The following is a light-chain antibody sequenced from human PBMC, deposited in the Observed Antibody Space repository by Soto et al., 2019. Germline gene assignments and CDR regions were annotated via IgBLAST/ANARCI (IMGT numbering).Light chain of an antibody. V-gene: IGLV2-14*01. J-gene: IGLJ3*02. Sequence: QSALTQPASVSGSPGQSITISCTGTNSDVGGYDYVSWYQQHPGKAPKLMIYEVSHQPSGVSNRFSGSRSGNTASLTISGPQAEDEADYYCSSYTSSTTLGVFGGGTKLTVL. CDR2: EVS. CDR1: NSDVGGYDY. CDR3: SSYTSSTTLGV.